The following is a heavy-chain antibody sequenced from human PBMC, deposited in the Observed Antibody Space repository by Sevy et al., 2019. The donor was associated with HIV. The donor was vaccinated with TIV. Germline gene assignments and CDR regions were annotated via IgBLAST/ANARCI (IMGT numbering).Heavy chain of an antibody. CDR3: SRALRCSSTSCSGADYYGMDV. Sequence: GGSLRLSCTASGFTLGDHAMSWVRQAPGKGLEWIGFIRSKAFGGTTEYAASVKGRFTISRNDSKSIAYLQMNSLKTEDTAVYYCSRALRCSSTSCSGADYYGMDVWGQGTTVTVS. D-gene: IGHD2-2*01. CDR1: GFTLGDHA. V-gene: IGHV3-49*04. J-gene: IGHJ6*02. CDR2: IRSKAFGGTT.